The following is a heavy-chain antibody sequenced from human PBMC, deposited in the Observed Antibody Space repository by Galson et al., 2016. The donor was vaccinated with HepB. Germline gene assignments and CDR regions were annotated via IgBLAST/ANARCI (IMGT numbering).Heavy chain of an antibody. CDR2: INPSSANT. CDR1: GYTFTNYY. Sequence: SVKVSCKASGYTFTNYYIHWVRQAPGQGLEWVGIINPSSANTNYAQKFQGRVTMTRDTSTSTVYMELSSLTSEDTAIYFCAREVVVPVAIRDSYYGLDVWGQGTMVTVS. D-gene: IGHD2-2*02. CDR3: AREVVVPVAIRDSYYGLDV. J-gene: IGHJ6*02. V-gene: IGHV1-46*01.